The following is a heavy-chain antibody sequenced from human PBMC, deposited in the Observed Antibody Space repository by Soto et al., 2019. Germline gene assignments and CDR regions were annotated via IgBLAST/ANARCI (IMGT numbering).Heavy chain of an antibody. Sequence: GGSLRLSCAASGVTVSNSYMSWVRQAPGKGLEWVSAIYSGGSTYYADSVKGRFTISRDNSRNTLYLQMNSLRAEDTAVYFCARCDGSATYCFFFDYWGQGTLVTVSS. CDR3: ARCDGSATYCFFFDY. J-gene: IGHJ4*02. CDR1: GVTVSNSY. CDR2: IYSGGST. V-gene: IGHV3-66*01. D-gene: IGHD3-10*01.